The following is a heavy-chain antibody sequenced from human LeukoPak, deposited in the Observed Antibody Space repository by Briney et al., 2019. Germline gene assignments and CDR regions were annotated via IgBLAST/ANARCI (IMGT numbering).Heavy chain of an antibody. CDR3: ARDRYYYGSGGAFDY. V-gene: IGHV3-7*01. Sequence: GSLRLSCAASGFTFSSYWMSWVRQAPGKGLEWVANIKQDGSEKYYVDSVKGRFTISRDNAKNSLYLQMNSLRAEDTAVYYCARDRYYYGSGGAFDYWGQGTLVTVSS. D-gene: IGHD3-10*01. CDR1: GFTFSSYW. CDR2: IKQDGSEK. J-gene: IGHJ4*02.